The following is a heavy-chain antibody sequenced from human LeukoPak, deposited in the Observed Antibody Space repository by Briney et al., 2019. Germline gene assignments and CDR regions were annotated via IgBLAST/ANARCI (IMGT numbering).Heavy chain of an antibody. CDR1: GFTFSSYA. J-gene: IGHJ4*02. V-gene: IGHV3-23*01. CDR3: AKVAFRLGELSSVFFFDY. Sequence: GGSLRLSCAASGFTFSSYAMSWVRQAPGKGLEWVSAISGSGGSTYYADSVKGRFTISRDNSKNTLYLQMNSLRAEDTAVYYCAKVAFRLGELSSVFFFDYWGQGTLVTVSS. CDR2: ISGSGGST. D-gene: IGHD3-16*02.